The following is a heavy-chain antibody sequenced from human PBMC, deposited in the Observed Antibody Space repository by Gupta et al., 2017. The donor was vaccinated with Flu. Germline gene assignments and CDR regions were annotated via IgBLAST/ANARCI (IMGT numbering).Heavy chain of an antibody. J-gene: IGHJ4*02. CDR3: TADPPDHSSGWFYFEY. CDR1: GFTFSKAW. V-gene: IGHV3-15*01. Sequence: EVHLVESGGGLVKPGGSLRLSCAASGFTFSKAWMSWVRQAPGKGLEWVGRVKSKTDGGTTDYAAPVKGRFTISRDDSKNTLYLEMNSLKTEDTAVYYCTADPPDHSSGWFYFEYWGQGTLVTVSS. CDR2: VKSKTDGGTT. D-gene: IGHD6-19*01.